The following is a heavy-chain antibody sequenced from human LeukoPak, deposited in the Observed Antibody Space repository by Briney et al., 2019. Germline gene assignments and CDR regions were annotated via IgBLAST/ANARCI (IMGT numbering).Heavy chain of an antibody. CDR2: ISSSSSTI. Sequence: GGSLRLSCAASGFTFSSYSMNWVRQAPGKGLEWVSYISSSSSTIYYADSVKGRFTISRDNAKNSLYLQMNSLRAEDTAVYYCARDLVSIVVVPAAIGSDHWGQGTLVTVSS. J-gene: IGHJ4*02. V-gene: IGHV3-48*01. D-gene: IGHD2-2*01. CDR1: GFTFSSYS. CDR3: ARDLVSIVVVPAAIGSDH.